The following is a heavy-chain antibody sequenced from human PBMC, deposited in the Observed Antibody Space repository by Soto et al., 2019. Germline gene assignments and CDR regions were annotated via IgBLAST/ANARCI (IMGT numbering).Heavy chain of an antibody. Sequence: ASVKVSCKASGYTFTSYGISWVRQAPGQGLEWMGWISAYNGNTNYAQKLQGRVTMTTDTSTSTAYMELRSLRSDDTAVYYCARDQWPASLDAFDIWGQGTMVTVSS. CDR1: GYTFTSYG. D-gene: IGHD6-19*01. J-gene: IGHJ3*02. V-gene: IGHV1-18*01. CDR3: ARDQWPASLDAFDI. CDR2: ISAYNGNT.